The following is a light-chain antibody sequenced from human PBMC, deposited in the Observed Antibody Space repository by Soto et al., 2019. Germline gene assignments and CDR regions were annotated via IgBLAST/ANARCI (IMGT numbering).Light chain of an antibody. Sequence: VMTQSPATLSVSPGERATLSCRASQSVSTNLAWYQQRPGQAPRLLIYDASNRATGIPARFSGSGSGTDFTLTISSLEPEDFAVYYCQQRSNWPPWTFGQGTKVDIK. CDR1: QSVSTN. CDR3: QQRSNWPPWT. V-gene: IGKV3-11*01. CDR2: DAS. J-gene: IGKJ1*01.